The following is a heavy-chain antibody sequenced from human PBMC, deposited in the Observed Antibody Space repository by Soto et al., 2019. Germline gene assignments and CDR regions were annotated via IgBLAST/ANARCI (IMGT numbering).Heavy chain of an antibody. CDR3: ERLAGYCSTNGCHGYYALDV. CDR1: GDSISPYY. CDR2: LYDSGST. Sequence: SETLSLTCTVSGDSISPYYWSWIRQPPGKGLEWIGYLYDSGSTHYNPSLKSRVTISVDTSKNQFSLKLTSVTAADTAVYYCERLAGYCSTNGCHGYYALDVWGQVTTVTVSS. J-gene: IGHJ6*02. D-gene: IGHD2-2*01. V-gene: IGHV4-59*12.